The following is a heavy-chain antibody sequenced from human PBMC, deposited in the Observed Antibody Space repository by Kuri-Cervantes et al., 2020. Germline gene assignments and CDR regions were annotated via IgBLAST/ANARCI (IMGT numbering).Heavy chain of an antibody. J-gene: IGHJ6*03. CDR2: IIPIFGTA. CDR3: ARASIPPRGSSSPPTVPYYYMDV. CDR1: GGTFSSYA. Sequence: SVKVSCKASGGTFSSYAISWVRQAPGQGLEWMGGIIPIFGTANYAQKFQGRVTITADKSTSTAYMELSSLRSEDTAVYYCARASIPPRGSSSPPTVPYYYMDVWGKGTTVTVSS. V-gene: IGHV1-69*06. D-gene: IGHD1-26*01.